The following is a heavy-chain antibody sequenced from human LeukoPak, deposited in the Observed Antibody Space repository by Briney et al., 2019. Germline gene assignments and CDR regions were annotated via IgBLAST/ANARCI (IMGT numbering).Heavy chain of an antibody. CDR1: GYTFTGYY. CDR2: INPNSGGT. J-gene: IGHJ3*02. D-gene: IGHD6-6*01. CDR3: ARDRAAHSAFDI. V-gene: IGHV1-2*06. Sequence: ASVKVSCKASGYTFTGYYMHWVRQAPGQGLEWMGRINPNSGGTDYAQKFQGRVTMTRDTSISTAYMELSRLRSDDTAVYYCARDRAAHSAFDIWGQGTMVTVSS.